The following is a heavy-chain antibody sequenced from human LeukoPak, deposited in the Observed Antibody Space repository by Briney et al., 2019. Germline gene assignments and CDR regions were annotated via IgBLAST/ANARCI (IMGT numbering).Heavy chain of an antibody. V-gene: IGHV4-31*03. CDR2: IYYSGST. D-gene: IGHD3-22*01. Sequence: RSSETLSLTCTVSGCSISSGGYYWSWIRQHPGKGLEWIGYIYYSGSTYYNPSLKSRVTISVDTSKNQFSLKLSSVTAADTAVYYCASWYYYDSSGYYCWGQGTLVTVSS. CDR3: ASWYYYDSSGYYC. J-gene: IGHJ4*02. CDR1: GCSISSGGYY.